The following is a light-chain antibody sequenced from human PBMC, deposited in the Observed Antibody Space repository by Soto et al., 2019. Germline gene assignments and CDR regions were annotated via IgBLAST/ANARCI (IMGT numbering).Light chain of an antibody. J-gene: IGKJ4*01. V-gene: IGKV3-15*01. Sequence: EIVMTQSPATLSVSPGERATLSCRASQSVSSNLAWYQEKPGQAPRLLIYGASTRAAGIPARFSGSGSGTEFTLTISSLQSEDFAVYYCQQYNNWPLNCGGGPKVEIK. CDR1: QSVSSN. CDR2: GAS. CDR3: QQYNNWPLN.